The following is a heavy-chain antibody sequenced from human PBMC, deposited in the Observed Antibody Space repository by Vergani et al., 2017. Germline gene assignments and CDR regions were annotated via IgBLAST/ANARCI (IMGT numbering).Heavy chain of an antibody. CDR2: IYYSGST. Sequence: QVQLPESGPGLVKPSETLSLTCTVSGGSISSYYWSWIRQPPGKGLEWIGYIYYSGSTNYNPSLKSRVTISVDTSKNQFSLKLSSVTAADTAVYYCARLNNFDWPYYFDYWGQGTLVTVSS. CDR1: GGSISSYY. CDR3: ARLNNFDWPYYFDY. D-gene: IGHD3-9*01. J-gene: IGHJ4*02. V-gene: IGHV4-59*08.